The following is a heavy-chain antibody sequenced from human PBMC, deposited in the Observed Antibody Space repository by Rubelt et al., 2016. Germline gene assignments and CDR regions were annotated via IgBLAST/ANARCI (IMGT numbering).Heavy chain of an antibody. Sequence: ERGLEWLSYISSGNSIFYADSVKGRFTISRDNGKNSLFLQMNSLRAEDTAVYYCASCWMTTSFYYYYGMDVWGQGTTVTVSS. D-gene: IGHD4-11*01. CDR3: ASCWMTTSFYYYYGMDV. V-gene: IGHV3-69-1*01. J-gene: IGHJ6*02. CDR2: ISSGNSI.